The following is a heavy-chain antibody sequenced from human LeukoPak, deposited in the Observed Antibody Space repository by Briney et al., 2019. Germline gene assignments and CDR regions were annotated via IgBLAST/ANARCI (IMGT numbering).Heavy chain of an antibody. Sequence: GGSLRLSCAASGFTFSSYAMSWVRQAPGKGLEWVSTISNSDYSTYYADSVKGRFTISRDNSKNTLYLQMNSLRAEDTAVYYCARRAGAYSHPYDYWGQGTLVTVSS. V-gene: IGHV3-23*01. CDR2: ISNSDYST. CDR1: GFTFSSYA. J-gene: IGHJ4*02. D-gene: IGHD4/OR15-4a*01. CDR3: ARRAGAYSHPYDY.